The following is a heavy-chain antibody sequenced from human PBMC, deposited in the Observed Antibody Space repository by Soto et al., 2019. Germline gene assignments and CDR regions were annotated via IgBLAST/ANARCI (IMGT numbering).Heavy chain of an antibody. CDR1: GGTFSSYA. CDR2: IIPIFGTA. Sequence: SVKVSCKAPGGTFSSYAISWVRQAPGQGLEWMGGIIPIFGTANYAQKIQGRVTITADESTSTAYKELRSLRSDDTAVYYCARDRDPDILTGYYPNWFDPWGQGTLVTVSS. J-gene: IGHJ5*02. V-gene: IGHV1-69*13. CDR3: ARDRDPDILTGYYPNWFDP. D-gene: IGHD3-9*01.